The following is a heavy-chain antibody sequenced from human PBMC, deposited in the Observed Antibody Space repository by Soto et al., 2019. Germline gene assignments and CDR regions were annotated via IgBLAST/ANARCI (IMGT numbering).Heavy chain of an antibody. D-gene: IGHD4-4*01. Sequence: QMTLKESGPTLVKPTQTLTLTCTFSGFSLTTSGGCVAWIRQPPGRALEWLAHIYWDDDKHFSPSLKGRLTITNDTSKSQVVLTTTNLDPGDTATYYCAHRRDDYNYALDYWGPGTLVTVSS. CDR2: IYWDDDK. CDR1: GFSLTTSGGC. J-gene: IGHJ4*02. V-gene: IGHV2-5*02. CDR3: AHRRDDYNYALDY.